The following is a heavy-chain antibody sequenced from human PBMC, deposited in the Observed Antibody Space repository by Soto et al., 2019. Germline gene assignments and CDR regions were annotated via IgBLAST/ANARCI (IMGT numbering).Heavy chain of an antibody. CDR3: ARRWGRSFDY. Sequence: QVQLQESGPGLVKPSETLSLTCPVSGGSISSYYWSWIRQPPGKGLEWIGYIYYSGSTNYNPSLRSRITISVDTSKNRSSLKLSSVPAAATAVYYCARRWGRSFDYWGQGTMVTVYS. J-gene: IGHJ4*02. D-gene: IGHD3-16*01. CDR1: GGSISSYY. CDR2: IYYSGST. V-gene: IGHV4-59*08.